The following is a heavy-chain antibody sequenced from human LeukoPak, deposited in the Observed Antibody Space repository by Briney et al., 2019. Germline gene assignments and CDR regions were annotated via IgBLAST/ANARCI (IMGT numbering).Heavy chain of an antibody. J-gene: IGHJ6*03. D-gene: IGHD1-26*01. CDR1: GGSISSSSYY. Sequence: SSETLSLTCTVSGGSISSSSYYWGWIRQPPGKGLEWIGSIYYSGSTYYNPSLKSRVTISVDTSKNQFSLKLSSVTAADTAVYYCARVGRGSHLGYYYYMDVWGKGTTVTISS. V-gene: IGHV4-39*07. CDR3: ARVGRGSHLGYYYYMDV. CDR2: IYYSGST.